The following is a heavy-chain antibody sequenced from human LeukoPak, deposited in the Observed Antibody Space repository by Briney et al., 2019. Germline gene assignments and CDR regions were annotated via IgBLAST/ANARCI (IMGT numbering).Heavy chain of an antibody. CDR1: GGSISSSSYY. V-gene: IGHV4-39*01. D-gene: IGHD3-22*01. CDR3: ARLSSTSYYDSSGSHFDY. J-gene: IGHJ4*02. Sequence: SETLSLTCTVSGGSISSSSYYWGWIRQPPGKGLEWIGSIYYSGSTYYNPSLKSRVTIPVDTSKNQFSLKLSSVTAADTAVYYCARLSSTSYYDSSGSHFDYWGQGTLVTVSS. CDR2: IYYSGST.